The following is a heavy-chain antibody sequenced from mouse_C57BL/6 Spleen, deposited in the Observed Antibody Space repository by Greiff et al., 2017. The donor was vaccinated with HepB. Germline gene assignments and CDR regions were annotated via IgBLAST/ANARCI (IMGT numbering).Heavy chain of an antibody. V-gene: IGHV1-76*01. CDR1: GYTFTDYY. CDR2: IYPGSGNT. CDR3: ARSRPGDYYAMDY. D-gene: IGHD4-1*01. Sequence: QVQLQQSGAELVRPGASVKLSCKASGYTFTDYYINWVKQRPGQGLEWIARIYPGSGNTYYNEKFKGKATLTADKSSSTAYMQLSSLTSEDAAVYFCARSRPGDYYAMDYWGQGTSVTVSS. J-gene: IGHJ4*01.